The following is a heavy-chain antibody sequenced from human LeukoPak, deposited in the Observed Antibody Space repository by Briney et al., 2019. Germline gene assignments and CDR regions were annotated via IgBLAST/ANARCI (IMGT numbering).Heavy chain of an antibody. CDR3: ARVIPRGYSYGYEGPDAFDI. CDR2: IYYSGST. Sequence: PSETLSLTCAVSGGSISSSNWWSWVRRPPGKGLEWIGYIYYSGSTNYNPSLKSRVTISVDTSKNQFSLKLSSVTAADTAVYYCARVIPRGYSYGYEGPDAFDIWGQGTMVTVSS. CDR1: GGSISSSNW. V-gene: IGHV4-4*02. D-gene: IGHD5-18*01. J-gene: IGHJ3*02.